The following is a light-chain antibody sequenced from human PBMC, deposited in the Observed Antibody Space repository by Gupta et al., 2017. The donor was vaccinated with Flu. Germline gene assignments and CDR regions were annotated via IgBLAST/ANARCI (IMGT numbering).Light chain of an antibody. CDR3: TSYTSSDTLL. Sequence: QSALTQPASASGSPRQSITISCTGASSDIGGYNYVAWYQHHPGQAPYLLIYDVSNRTAGVSHRFSASKSGTTASLTTSVLKAEEEADYYCTSYTSSDTLLFGGGTKLTVL. CDR2: DVS. V-gene: IGLV2-14*03. CDR1: SSDIGGYNY. J-gene: IGLJ2*01.